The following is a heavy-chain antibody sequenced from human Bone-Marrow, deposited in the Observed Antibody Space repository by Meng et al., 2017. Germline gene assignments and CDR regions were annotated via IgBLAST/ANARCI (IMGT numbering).Heavy chain of an antibody. D-gene: IGHD6-19*01. J-gene: IGHJ4*02. CDR3: ARAFHLGVAGTDYFDY. CDR2: ISSSSSYI. V-gene: IGHV3-21*01. Sequence: GESLKISCAASGFTFSSYGMHWVRQAPGKGLEWVSSISSSSSYIYYADSVKGRFTISRDNAKNSLYLQMDSLRAEDTAVYYCARAFHLGVAGTDYFDYWGQGTLVTVSS. CDR1: GFTFSSYG.